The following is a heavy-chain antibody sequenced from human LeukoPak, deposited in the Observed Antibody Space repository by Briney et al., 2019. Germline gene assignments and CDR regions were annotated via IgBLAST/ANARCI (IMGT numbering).Heavy chain of an antibody. Sequence: TGGSLRLSCAASGFTFSGSAMHWVRQASGKGLEWVGRIRSKANSYATAYAASVKGRFTISRDDSKNTAYLQMNSLKTEDTAVYHCTRHLDDHSSGHYLKDFDYWGQGTLVTVSS. V-gene: IGHV3-73*01. D-gene: IGHD3-22*01. CDR3: TRHLDDHSSGHYLKDFDY. CDR2: IRSKANSYAT. J-gene: IGHJ4*02. CDR1: GFTFSGSA.